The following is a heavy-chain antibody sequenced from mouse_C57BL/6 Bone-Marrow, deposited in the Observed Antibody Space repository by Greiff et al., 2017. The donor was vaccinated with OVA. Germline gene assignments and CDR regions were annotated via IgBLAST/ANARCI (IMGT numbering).Heavy chain of an antibody. CDR3: ARLDAMDY. J-gene: IGHJ4*01. Sequence: EVKLQESGGGLVQPGGSLKLSCAASGFTFSDFYMYWIRQTPEKRLEWVAYISNGGGSTYYPDTVKGRFTISRDNAKNTLYLQMSRLKSEDTAMYYCARLDAMDYWGQGTSVTVPS. V-gene: IGHV5-12*01. CDR2: ISNGGGST. CDR1: GFTFSDFY.